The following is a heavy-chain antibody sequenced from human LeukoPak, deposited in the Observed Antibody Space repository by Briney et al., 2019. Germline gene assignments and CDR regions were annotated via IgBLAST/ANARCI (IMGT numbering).Heavy chain of an antibody. Sequence: GGSLRLSCAASGFTFSDYWMHWVRQAPGKGLVWVSRISSDGSRVTYADSVKGRFTISRDNAKNTLYLQMNSLRAEDTAVYYCVRECSGWLAAAGAWGQGVLVTVSS. CDR3: VRECSGWLAAAGA. J-gene: IGHJ4*02. CDR2: ISSDGSRV. D-gene: IGHD6-13*01. V-gene: IGHV3-74*01. CDR1: GFTFSDYW.